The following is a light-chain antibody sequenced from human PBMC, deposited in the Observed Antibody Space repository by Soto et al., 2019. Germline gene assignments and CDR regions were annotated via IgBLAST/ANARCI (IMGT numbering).Light chain of an antibody. V-gene: IGKV1-27*01. Sequence: DIQMTQSPSSLSASVGDRVTITCRASQDISNSLAWYQQNPGKVPKVLIYAASILQSGVPARFSGSGSETDFTLTISSLQPEDVATYYCQKYNSAPLTFGGGTKVEI. CDR1: QDISNS. J-gene: IGKJ4*01. CDR3: QKYNSAPLT. CDR2: AAS.